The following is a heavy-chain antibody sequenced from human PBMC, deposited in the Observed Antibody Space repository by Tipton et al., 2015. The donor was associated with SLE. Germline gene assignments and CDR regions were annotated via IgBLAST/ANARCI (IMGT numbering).Heavy chain of an antibody. Sequence: LRLSCAVYGGSFSGYYWSWIRQPPGKGLEWIGYIYYSGSTNYNPSLKSRVTISVDTSKNQFSLKLSSVTAADTAVYYCASVKTTVTTEGVDYWGQGTLVTVSS. CDR1: GGSFSGYY. D-gene: IGHD4-17*01. J-gene: IGHJ4*02. CDR3: ASVKTTVTTEGVDY. V-gene: IGHV4-34*01. CDR2: IYYSGST.